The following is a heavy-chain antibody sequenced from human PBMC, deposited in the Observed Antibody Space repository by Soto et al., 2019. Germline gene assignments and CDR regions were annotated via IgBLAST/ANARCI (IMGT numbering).Heavy chain of an antibody. J-gene: IGHJ4*02. D-gene: IGHD3-9*01. Sequence: QVQLQQWGAGLLKPSETLSLTCAVYGGSFSGYYWSWIRQPPGKGLEWIGEINHSGSTNYNPSLKSRVTISVDTSKNQFSLKLSSVTAADTAVYYCARGPSYYDILTGYYFSPPFDYWGQGTLVTVSS. CDR1: GGSFSGYY. CDR2: INHSGST. V-gene: IGHV4-34*01. CDR3: ARGPSYYDILTGYYFSPPFDY.